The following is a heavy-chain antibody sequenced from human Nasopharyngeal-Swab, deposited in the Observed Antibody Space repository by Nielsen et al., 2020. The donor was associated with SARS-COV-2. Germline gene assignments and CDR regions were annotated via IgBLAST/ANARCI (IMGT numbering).Heavy chain of an antibody. D-gene: IGHD3-3*01. CDR2: INYSGST. Sequence: SETLSLTCAVSGESLSGYSWAWIRQPPGRGLEWIGEINYSGSTKYNPSVQSRVNIFIDTSKNQFSLKLTSVTAADTAVYYCARVGELFLNWLDLWGRGTLVTVSS. CDR3: ARVGELFLNWLDL. CDR1: GESLSGYS. J-gene: IGHJ5*02. V-gene: IGHV4-34*01.